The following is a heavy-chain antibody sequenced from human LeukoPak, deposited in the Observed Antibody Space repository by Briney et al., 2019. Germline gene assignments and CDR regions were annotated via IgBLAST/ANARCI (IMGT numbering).Heavy chain of an antibody. D-gene: IGHD3-3*01. J-gene: IGHJ4*02. CDR1: GFTVSSNY. V-gene: IGHV3-23*01. Sequence: PGGSLRLSCAASGFTVSSNYMNWVPQAPGKGLGWVPSISGSGHSTYYAYSVNGRFNISRDNSKNTLYLQMNSLRAEDTAVYYCAKGDGTYRFPARYYFDYWGQGTLVTVSS. CDR3: AKGDGTYRFPARYYFDY. CDR2: ISGSGHST.